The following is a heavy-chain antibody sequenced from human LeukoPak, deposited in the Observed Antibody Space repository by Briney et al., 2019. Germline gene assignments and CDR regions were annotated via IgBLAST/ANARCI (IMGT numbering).Heavy chain of an antibody. V-gene: IGHV3-30*02. CDR2: IWYDASNK. CDR1: GISFRSYG. Sequence: GGSLRLSCAASGISFRSYGMHWVRQAPGKGPEWVTFIWYDASNKHYAESVKGRFTISRDNSRNTVFLQMNSLRAEDTAIYYCATDISTHYFGSWGQGTLVTVSS. D-gene: IGHD3-9*01. CDR3: ATDISTHYFGS. J-gene: IGHJ4*02.